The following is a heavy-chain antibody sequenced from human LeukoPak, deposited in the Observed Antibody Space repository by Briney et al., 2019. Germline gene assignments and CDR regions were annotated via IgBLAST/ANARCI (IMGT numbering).Heavy chain of an antibody. CDR3: ANFGFTGHGPDLNY. CDR1: GFTFSSYA. V-gene: IGHV3-23*01. CDR2: ISGSGGST. D-gene: IGHD2-8*02. Sequence: GGSLRLSCAASGFTFSSYAMSWVRQAPGKGLEWVSAISGSGGSTYYADSVKGRFTISRDNSKNTLYLQMNSLRAEDTAVYYCANFGFTGHGPDLNYWAKETLVPVSS. J-gene: IGHJ4*02.